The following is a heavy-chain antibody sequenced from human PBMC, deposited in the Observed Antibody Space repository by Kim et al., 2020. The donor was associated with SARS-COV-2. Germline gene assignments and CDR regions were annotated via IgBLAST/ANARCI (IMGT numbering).Heavy chain of an antibody. Sequence: GGSLRLSCAASGFTFSDYAMHWVRQAPCKGLEWVAVISFDGSRTHFADSVKGRFSISRDNSRNTVHLQMNNLRAEDTTIYSCARDIYYDISGDYVLGPFDFWGPGTLVAFSS. D-gene: IGHD3-22*01. J-gene: IGHJ4*02. CDR3: ARDIYYDISGDYVLGPFDF. V-gene: IGHV3-30*04. CDR2: ISFDGSRT. CDR1: GFTFSDYA.